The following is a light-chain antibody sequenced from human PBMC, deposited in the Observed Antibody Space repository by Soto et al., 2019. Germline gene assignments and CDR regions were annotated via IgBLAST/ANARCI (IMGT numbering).Light chain of an antibody. CDR3: QQSYSSPRFS. V-gene: IGKV1-39*01. J-gene: IGKJ3*01. Sequence: DIQMTQSPSSLSASVGDTGTITCRASQSISGHLNWYQHKQGKATELLIYATSTLHIGVPSRCCGSGSGQDFSLTISSLPPEDFATYYCQQSYSSPRFSFGACTKVDI. CDR1: QSISGH. CDR2: ATS.